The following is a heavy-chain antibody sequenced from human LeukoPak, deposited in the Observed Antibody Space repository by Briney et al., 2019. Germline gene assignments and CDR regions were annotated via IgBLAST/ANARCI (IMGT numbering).Heavy chain of an antibody. D-gene: IGHD5-12*01. CDR2: INWNGGST. Sequence: PGGSLRLSCAASGFTLNDYGMSWVRQAPAKGLEWVSGINWNGGSTDYADSLKGRFTISRDNAKNSLYLQMNSLRAEDTAFYYCASTGGSYSGSEDFDYWSQGTLVTVSS. CDR1: GFTLNDYG. CDR3: ASTGGSYSGSEDFDY. V-gene: IGHV3-20*04. J-gene: IGHJ4*02.